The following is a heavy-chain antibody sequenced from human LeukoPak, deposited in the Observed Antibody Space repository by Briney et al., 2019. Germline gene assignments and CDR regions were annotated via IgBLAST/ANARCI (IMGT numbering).Heavy chain of an antibody. V-gene: IGHV2-5*02. CDR2: IYWDDDK. J-gene: IGHJ5*02. Sequence: SGPTLVKPTQTLTLTCTFSGFSLRTSGVGVGWIRQPPGKALEWLALIYWDDDKRYSPSLKSRLTITKDTSKNQVVLTMTNMDPVDIATYYCAHRRYPAVFDPWGPGTLVTVSS. CDR1: GFSLRTSGVG. D-gene: IGHD2-2*01. CDR3: AHRRYPAVFDP.